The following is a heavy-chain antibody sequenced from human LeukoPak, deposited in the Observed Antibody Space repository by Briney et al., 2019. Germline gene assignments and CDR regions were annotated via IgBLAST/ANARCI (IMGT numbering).Heavy chain of an antibody. D-gene: IGHD6-13*01. CDR1: GFTFTGYY. Sequence: GASVKVSSKASGFTFTGYYMHWVRQAPGQGLEWMGWISAYNGNTNYAQKLQGRVTMTTDTSTSTAYMELRSLRSDDTAVYYCARDFGGIAAAGDYWGQGTLVTVSS. V-gene: IGHV1-18*04. CDR3: ARDFGGIAAAGDY. CDR2: ISAYNGNT. J-gene: IGHJ4*02.